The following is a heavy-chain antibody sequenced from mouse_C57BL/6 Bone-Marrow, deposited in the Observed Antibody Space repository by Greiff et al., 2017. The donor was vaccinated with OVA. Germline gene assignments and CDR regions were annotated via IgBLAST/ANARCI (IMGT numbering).Heavy chain of an antibody. Sequence: QVQLQQPGAELVRPGSSVKLSCKASGYTFTSYWMDWVKQRPGQGLEWIGNIYPSDSETHYNQKFKDKATLTVDKSSSTAYMQLSSLTSEDSAVYYCAAGSSSPYYFDYWGQGTTLTVSS. D-gene: IGHD1-1*01. V-gene: IGHV1-61*01. CDR2: IYPSDSET. J-gene: IGHJ2*01. CDR1: GYTFTSYW. CDR3: AAGSSSPYYFDY.